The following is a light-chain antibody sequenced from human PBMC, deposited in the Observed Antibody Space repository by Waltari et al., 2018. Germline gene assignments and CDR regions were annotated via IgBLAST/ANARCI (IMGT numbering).Light chain of an antibody. CDR2: GAS. Sequence: EIVLPQSPGTLSLSPGERATLSCRASQSVSRTLAWYQQKPGQAPRLLIYGASTRATGIPERCSGGGAGTDFSLTISRMEPEDFALYYCQHYVRLPATFGQGTKVEIK. CDR1: QSVSRT. CDR3: QHYVRLPAT. V-gene: IGKV3-20*01. J-gene: IGKJ1*01.